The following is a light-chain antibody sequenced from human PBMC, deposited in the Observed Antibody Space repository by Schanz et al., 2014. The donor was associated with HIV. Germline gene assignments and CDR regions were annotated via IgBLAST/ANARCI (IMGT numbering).Light chain of an antibody. CDR1: QSVGRS. Sequence: DIRMTQSPSPLSASVGDRVTISCRASQSVGRSLNWYQQKPGQAPKILIYGLSSLESGVPSRFSGSGSGTEFTLTISSLQPEDFATYYCQQYDHRSFTFGQGTKLEI. CDR3: QQYDHRSFT. CDR2: GLS. J-gene: IGKJ2*01. V-gene: IGKV1-39*01.